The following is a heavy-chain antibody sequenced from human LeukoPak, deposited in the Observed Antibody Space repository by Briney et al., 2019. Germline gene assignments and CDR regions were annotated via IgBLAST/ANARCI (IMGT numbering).Heavy chain of an antibody. CDR3: ARDKFRPSDDYRGNPMDS. V-gene: IGHV3-48*03. CDR1: GFTFSSYE. J-gene: IGHJ4*02. Sequence: PGGSLRLSCAASGFTFSSYEMNWVRQAPGKGLEWVSYISSSGSTIYYADSVKGRFTISRDNAKNSLYLQMNSLRVEDTAVYYCARDKFRPSDDYRGNPMDSWGQGTLVTVSS. CDR2: ISSSGSTI. D-gene: IGHD4-23*01.